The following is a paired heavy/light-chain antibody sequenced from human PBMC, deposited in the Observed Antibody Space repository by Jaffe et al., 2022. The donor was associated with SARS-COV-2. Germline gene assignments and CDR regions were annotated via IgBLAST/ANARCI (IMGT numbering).Heavy chain of an antibody. CDR1: GGSISGGSFY. D-gene: IGHD1-1*01. CDR2: IYSNGTT. CDR3: ASGRNVARLLHYYTMDV. V-gene: IGHV4-61*02. J-gene: IGHJ6*02. Sequence: QVQLQESGPGLVKPSQTLSLTCSVSGGSISGGSFYWSWIRQPAGEGLEWIGRIYSNGTTDYNPSLKSRVTISVDTSKNQFSLKMNSVTAADTAVYYCASGRNVARLLHYYTMDVWGQGTVVTVSS.
Light chain of an antibody. CDR2: AAS. V-gene: IGKV1-39*01. J-gene: IGKJ4*01. CDR1: QTIRTY. CDR3: QQSYQGLT. Sequence: DIQMTQSPSSLSASIGDRVTITCRASQTIRTYLNWYQQKPGKSPKLLIYAASTLHSGVPTRFSGSGSGTDFTLTISSLQPEDFATYYCQQSYQGLTFGGGTKVEIK.